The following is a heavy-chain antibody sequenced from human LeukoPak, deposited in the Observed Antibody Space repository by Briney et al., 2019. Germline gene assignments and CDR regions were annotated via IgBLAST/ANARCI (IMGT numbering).Heavy chain of an antibody. Sequence: PGGSLRLSCAASGFIFSDYYMSWIRQAPGKGLEWVSYISNSGDTIYYADSVKGRFTISRDNAKNSLYLQMNSLRAEDTAVYYCASYCSSHSCYGYNYAMDVWGQGTTVTVSS. CDR2: ISNSGDTI. V-gene: IGHV3-11*01. D-gene: IGHD2-2*01. CDR1: GFIFSDYY. CDR3: ASYCSSHSCYGYNYAMDV. J-gene: IGHJ6*02.